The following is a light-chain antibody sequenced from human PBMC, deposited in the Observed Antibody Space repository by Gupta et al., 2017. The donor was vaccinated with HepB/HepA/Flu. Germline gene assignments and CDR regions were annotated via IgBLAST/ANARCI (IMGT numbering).Light chain of an antibody. CDR2: DTF. J-gene: IGKJ4*01. Sequence: EIVLTQSPATLSLSPGERATLSCRASQSVSTSLAWYQQKPGQAPRLLIYDTFNRANGIPARFSGSGSGTDFTLTISSLEPEDFAVYYCHQRSSWAITFGGGTKVDIK. CDR3: HQRSSWAIT. CDR1: QSVSTS. V-gene: IGKV3-11*01.